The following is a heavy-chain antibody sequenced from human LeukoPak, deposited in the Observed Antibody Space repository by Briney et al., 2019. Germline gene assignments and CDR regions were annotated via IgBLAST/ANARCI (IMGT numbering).Heavy chain of an antibody. CDR1: GFSLSSYF. J-gene: IGHJ4*02. CDR3: AREASGNYHVFDS. CDR2: ITNTGRST. D-gene: IGHD6-19*01. Sequence: GGSLRLSCEASGFSLSSYFMSWIRRAPGKGLEWVSYITNTGRSTNYADAVKGRFTISRDNAKQSVYLEMTDLRAEDTAVYYCAREASGNYHVFDSWGQGTLVTVSS. V-gene: IGHV3-11*04.